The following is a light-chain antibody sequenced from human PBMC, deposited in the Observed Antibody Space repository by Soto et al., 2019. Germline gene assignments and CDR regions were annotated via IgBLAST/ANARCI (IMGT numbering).Light chain of an antibody. CDR3: QHYVERSPIT. CDR1: QTINNN. Sequence: VMTQAPATLSVSPGERATLSCRASQTINNNVAWYQLKDGQVPRLVIYGASTRATDIPARFSGSGSGTEFTLTISRLEPEDFALYYCQHYVERSPITFGQGTRLEIK. CDR2: GAS. V-gene: IGKV3-15*01. J-gene: IGKJ5*01.